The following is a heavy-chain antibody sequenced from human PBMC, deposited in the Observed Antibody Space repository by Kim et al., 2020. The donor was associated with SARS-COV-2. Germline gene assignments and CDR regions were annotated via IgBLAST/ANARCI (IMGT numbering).Heavy chain of an antibody. CDR1: GGSISSSSYY. CDR2: IYYSGST. CDR3: ARHSIVGATFAY. D-gene: IGHD1-26*01. J-gene: IGHJ4*02. Sequence: SETLSLTCTVSGGSISSSSYYWGWIRQPPGKGLEWIGSIYYSGSTYYNPSLKSRVTISVDTSKNQFSLKLSSVTATDTAVYYCARHSIVGATFAYWGQGTLVTVSS. V-gene: IGHV4-39*01.